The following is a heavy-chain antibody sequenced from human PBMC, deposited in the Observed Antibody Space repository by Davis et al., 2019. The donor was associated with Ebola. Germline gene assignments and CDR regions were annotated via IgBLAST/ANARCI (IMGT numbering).Heavy chain of an antibody. D-gene: IGHD6-13*01. J-gene: IGHJ5*02. Sequence: SETLSLTCTVSGGSITSSYWTWIRQPPGKGLEWIGYIYYNAVTIYNPSLKSRVTISVDMSKNQVSLNLISVTAADTAVYYCARHGRAAGMSWFDPWGQGAPVTVSS. CDR2: IYYNAVT. CDR3: ARHGRAAGMSWFDP. V-gene: IGHV4-59*08. CDR1: GGSITSSY.